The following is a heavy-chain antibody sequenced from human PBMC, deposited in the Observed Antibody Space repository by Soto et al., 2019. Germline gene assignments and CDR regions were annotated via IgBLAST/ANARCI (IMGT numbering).Heavy chain of an antibody. V-gene: IGHV4-34*01. CDR1: GGSFSAYY. D-gene: IGHD5-12*01. J-gene: IGHJ4*02. CDR2: INHGGST. CDR3: ARVGSGFDY. Sequence: PSETLSLTCAVYGGSFSAYYWGWIRQPPGKGLEWIGEINHGGSTNYSPSLKSRVTMSLDTSQNQFSLRLTSVTAADTAVYYCARVGSGFDYWGQGTLVTVSS.